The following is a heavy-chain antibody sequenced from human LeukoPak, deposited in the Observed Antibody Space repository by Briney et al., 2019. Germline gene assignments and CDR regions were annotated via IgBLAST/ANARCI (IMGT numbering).Heavy chain of an antibody. CDR3: ASRIWFGELSTFDY. V-gene: IGHV4-39*01. Sequence: SETLSLTCTVSGGSISSSSYYWGWIRQPPGKGLEWIGSIYYSGSTYYNPSLKSRVTISVDTSKNQFSLKLSSVTAADTAVYYCASRIWFGELSTFDYWGQGTPVTVSS. J-gene: IGHJ4*02. D-gene: IGHD3-10*01. CDR2: IYYSGST. CDR1: GGSISSSSYY.